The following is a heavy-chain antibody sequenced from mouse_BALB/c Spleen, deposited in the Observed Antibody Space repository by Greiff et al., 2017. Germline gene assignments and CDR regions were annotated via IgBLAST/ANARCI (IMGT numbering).Heavy chain of an antibody. Sequence: EVQGVESGPGLVKPSQSLSLTCTVTGYSITSDYAWNWIRQFPGNKLEWMGYISYSGSTSYNPSLKSRISITRDTSKNQFFLQLNSVTTEDTATYYCARSDPRGFAYWGQGTLVTVSA. V-gene: IGHV3-2*02. J-gene: IGHJ3*01. CDR2: ISYSGST. CDR1: GYSITSDYA. CDR3: ARSDPRGFAY.